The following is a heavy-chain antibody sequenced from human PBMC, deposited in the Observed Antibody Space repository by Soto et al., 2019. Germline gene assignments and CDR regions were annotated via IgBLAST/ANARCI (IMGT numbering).Heavy chain of an antibody. Sequence: QVQLVQSGAEVKKPGSSVKVSCKASGGTFSSYAISWVRQAPGQGLEWMGGIIPIFGTANYAQKFQGRVTITADESTSTAYMGLGSLGSEDTAVYYCASDYGGNPLWDYWGQGTLVTVSS. CDR2: IIPIFGTA. CDR1: GGTFSSYA. J-gene: IGHJ4*02. V-gene: IGHV1-69*12. D-gene: IGHD4-17*01. CDR3: ASDYGGNPLWDY.